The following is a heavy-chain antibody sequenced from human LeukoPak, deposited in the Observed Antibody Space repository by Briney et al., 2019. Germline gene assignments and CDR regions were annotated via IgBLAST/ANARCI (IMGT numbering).Heavy chain of an antibody. CDR1: GGSISSYY. Sequence: SETLSLTCIVSGGSISSYYWSWIRQPPGKGLEWIGYIYYSGSTYYNPSLRSRVTISVDTSKNQFSLKLSSVTAADTAVYYCARRLLWFGELSFDYWGQGTLVTVSS. CDR2: IYYSGST. J-gene: IGHJ4*02. CDR3: ARRLLWFGELSFDY. V-gene: IGHV4-59*12. D-gene: IGHD3-10*01.